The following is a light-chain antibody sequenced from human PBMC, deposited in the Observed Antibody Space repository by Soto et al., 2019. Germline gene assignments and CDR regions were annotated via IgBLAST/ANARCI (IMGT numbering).Light chain of an antibody. CDR3: CSWAGSNTFYF. Sequence: QSALTQPASVSGSPGQSITISCTGTTTDVGSYNLVSWYQQHPGRAPKLMIYEVSRRPSGVSNRFSGSKSGNTASLTISGLQAEDEADYYCCSWAGSNTFYFLGTGTKVTVL. CDR2: EVS. CDR1: TTDVGSYNL. J-gene: IGLJ1*01. V-gene: IGLV2-23*02.